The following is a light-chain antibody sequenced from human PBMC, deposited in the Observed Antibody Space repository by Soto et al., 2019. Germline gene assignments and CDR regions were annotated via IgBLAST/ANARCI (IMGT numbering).Light chain of an antibody. CDR2: PAS. CDR1: QGISRW. J-gene: IGKJ4*01. CDR3: QQANSFPFT. Sequence: DIQMTQSQSSVSASVGDRVTITCRASQGISRWLAWYQKKPGKAPKLLLYPASSLQSGVPSRFSGSGSRIDFTLTISSLQPEDFATYYCQQANSFPFTFGGGTKVEFK. V-gene: IGKV1-12*01.